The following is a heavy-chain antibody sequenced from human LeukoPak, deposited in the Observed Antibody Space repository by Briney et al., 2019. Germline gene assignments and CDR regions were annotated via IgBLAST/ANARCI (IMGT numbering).Heavy chain of an antibody. J-gene: IGHJ5*02. Sequence: GASVKVSCKASGCTFTNYGIIWVRQAPGQGLEWMGWISAYNGNTNYAQKVQGRVTMTTDTSTSTAYMELRSLRSDDTAVYYCAYDSSGYHKWFDPWGQGTLVTVSS. CDR3: AYDSSGYHKWFDP. D-gene: IGHD3-22*01. CDR2: ISAYNGNT. V-gene: IGHV1-18*01. CDR1: GCTFTNYG.